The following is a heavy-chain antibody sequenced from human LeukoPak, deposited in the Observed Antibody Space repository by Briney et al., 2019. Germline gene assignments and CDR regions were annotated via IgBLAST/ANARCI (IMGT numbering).Heavy chain of an antibody. V-gene: IGHV1-2*04. CDR2: INPNSGGT. CDR3: ASSRDYGDYSWFDP. Sequence: ASVKVSCKASGYTFTGYYMHWVRQAPGQGLEWMGWINPNSGGTNYAQKFQGWVTMTRDTSISTAYMELSRLRSDDTAVYYCASSRDYGDYSWFDPWGQGTLVTVSS. CDR1: GYTFTGYY. J-gene: IGHJ5*02. D-gene: IGHD4-17*01.